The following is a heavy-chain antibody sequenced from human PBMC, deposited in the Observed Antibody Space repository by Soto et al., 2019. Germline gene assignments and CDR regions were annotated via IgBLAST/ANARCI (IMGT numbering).Heavy chain of an antibody. V-gene: IGHV5-10-1*01. CDR3: ARLGSSSGWPGEDYFDY. CDR2: IDPSDSYT. D-gene: IGHD6-19*01. J-gene: IGHJ4*02. CDR1: GYSFSTYW. Sequence: GESLKISCQGSGYSFSTYWISWVRQMPGKGLEWIGRIDPSDSYTNYSPSFQGHVTISADKSISTVYLQWSSLQDSDTAMYYCARLGSSSGWPGEDYFDYWGQGTLVTVPQ.